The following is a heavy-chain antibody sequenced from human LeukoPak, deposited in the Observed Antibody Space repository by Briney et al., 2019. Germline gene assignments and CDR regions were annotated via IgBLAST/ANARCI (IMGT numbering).Heavy chain of an antibody. V-gene: IGHV4-34*01. Sequence: SETLSLTCAVYGGSFSGYYWSWIRQPPGKGLEGIGEINHSESTNYNPSLTSGVTISVDKSESQFSLKLSSVTAADTAVYYCVRVGTYFLLSWGQGTLVTVSS. CDR3: VRVGTYFLLS. CDR2: INHSEST. D-gene: IGHD1-26*01. J-gene: IGHJ5*02. CDR1: GGSFSGYY.